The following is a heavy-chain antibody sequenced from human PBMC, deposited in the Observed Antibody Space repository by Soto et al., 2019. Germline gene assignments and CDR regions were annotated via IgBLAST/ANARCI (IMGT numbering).Heavy chain of an antibody. J-gene: IGHJ4*02. CDR1: GFTFSSYA. D-gene: IGHD3-22*01. V-gene: IGHV3-30-3*01. Sequence: QVQLVESGGGVVQPGRSLRLSCAASGFTFSSYAMHWVRQAPGKGLEWVAVISYDGSNKYYADSVKGRFTISRDNSKNTLYLQMYSLRAEDTAVYYCARDGYDSSGLPYYFDYWGQGTLVTVSS. CDR2: ISYDGSNK. CDR3: ARDGYDSSGLPYYFDY.